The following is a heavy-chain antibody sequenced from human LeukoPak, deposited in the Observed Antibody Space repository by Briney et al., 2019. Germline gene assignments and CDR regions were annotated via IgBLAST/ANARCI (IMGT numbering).Heavy chain of an antibody. Sequence: SETLSLTCTVSGGSISSGSYSWSWIRQPPGKGLEWIGYIYYSGSTSYNPSLKSRVTISVDTSNNQFSLKLSSVTAADTAVYYCASVEYYLNWFDPWGQGTLVTVSS. J-gene: IGHJ5*02. V-gene: IGHV4-30-4*07. D-gene: IGHD3-10*01. CDR1: GGSISSGSYS. CDR2: IYYSGST. CDR3: ASVEYYLNWFDP.